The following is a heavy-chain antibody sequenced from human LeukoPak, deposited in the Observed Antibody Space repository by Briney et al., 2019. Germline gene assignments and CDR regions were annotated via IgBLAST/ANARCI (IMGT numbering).Heavy chain of an antibody. Sequence: GGSLRLSCAASGFTFSTYAMSWDRQAPGKGLEWVSGFGGGSGGATYYADSVKGRFTISRDSSKNALYLQMNSLRAEDTAVYYCTRDWDFIFYWGQGTLVTVPS. J-gene: IGHJ4*02. CDR2: FGGGSGGAT. D-gene: IGHD1-26*01. CDR3: TRDWDFIFY. CDR1: GFTFSTYA. V-gene: IGHV3-23*01.